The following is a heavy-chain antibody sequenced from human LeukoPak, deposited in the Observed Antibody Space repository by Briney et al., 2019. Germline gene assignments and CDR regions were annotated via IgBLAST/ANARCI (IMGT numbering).Heavy chain of an antibody. J-gene: IGHJ3*02. CDR2: IRYDGSNK. CDR3: ATSHGSQLPYDAFDI. V-gene: IGHV3-30*02. CDR1: GFTFSSYG. D-gene: IGHD1-26*01. Sequence: PGGSLRLSCAASGFTFSSYGMHWVRQAPGKGLEWVAFIRYDGSNKYYADSVKGRFTISRDNSKNTLYLQMNSLRAEDTAVYYCATSHGSQLPYDAFDIWGQGTMVTVSS.